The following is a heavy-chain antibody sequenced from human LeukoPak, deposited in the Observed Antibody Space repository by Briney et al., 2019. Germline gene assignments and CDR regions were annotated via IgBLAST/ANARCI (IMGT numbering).Heavy chain of an antibody. D-gene: IGHD4-17*01. J-gene: IGHJ4*02. Sequence: PSETLSLTCAVYGGSFSGYYWSWIRQPPGKGLEWIGEINHSGSTNYNPSLKSRVTISVDTSKNQFSLKLSSVTAADTAVYYCARIRKHDYGDGAYYFDYWGQGTLVTVSS. V-gene: IGHV4-34*01. CDR3: ARIRKHDYGDGAYYFDY. CDR1: GGSFSGYY. CDR2: INHSGST.